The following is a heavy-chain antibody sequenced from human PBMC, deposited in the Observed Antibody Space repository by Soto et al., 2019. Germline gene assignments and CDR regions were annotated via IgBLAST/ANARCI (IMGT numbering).Heavy chain of an antibody. V-gene: IGHV4-38-2*01. CDR2: LYHIGST. CDR1: GYSISSGNY. Sequence: SETLSLTCAVSGYSISSGNYWAWLRQPPGRGLEWIGSLYHIGSTHYNTSLKSRVTISVDTSKNHFSLELSSVTAADTAMYYCGSSTSCYDESCVDVWGQGTMVTVSS. D-gene: IGHD2-2*01. J-gene: IGHJ6*02. CDR3: GSSTSCYDESCVDV.